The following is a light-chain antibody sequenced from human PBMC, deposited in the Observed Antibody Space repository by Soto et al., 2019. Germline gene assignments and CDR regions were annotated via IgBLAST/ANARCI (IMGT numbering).Light chain of an antibody. CDR3: QSYDSSLSGFYV. Sequence: QSVLTQPPSVSGAPGQWVTISCTGSSSNIGAGYDVHWYQQLPGAAPKLLIYGSSKRPSGVPDRFSGSKSGTSASLAITGLQAEDEADYYCQSYDSSLSGFYVFGTGTKVT. J-gene: IGLJ1*01. CDR1: SSNIGAGYD. V-gene: IGLV1-40*01. CDR2: GSS.